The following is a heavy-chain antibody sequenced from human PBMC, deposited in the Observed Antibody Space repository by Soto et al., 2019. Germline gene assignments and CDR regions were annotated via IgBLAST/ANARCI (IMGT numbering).Heavy chain of an antibody. V-gene: IGHV3-15*01. CDR1: GFTFSNAW. CDR3: TTFPPYYDFWSGSYDAFDI. CDR2: IKSKTDGGTT. Sequence: GGSLRLSCAASGFTFSNAWMSWVRQAPGKGLEWVGRIKSKTDGGTTDYAAPVKGRFTISRDDSKNTLYLQMNSLKTEDTAVYYCTTFPPYYDFWSGSYDAFDIWGQGTMVTVSS. D-gene: IGHD3-3*01. J-gene: IGHJ3*02.